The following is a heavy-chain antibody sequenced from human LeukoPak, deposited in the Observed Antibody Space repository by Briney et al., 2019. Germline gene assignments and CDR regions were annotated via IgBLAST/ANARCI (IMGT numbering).Heavy chain of an antibody. J-gene: IGHJ4*02. V-gene: IGHV3-7*01. D-gene: IGHD5-18*01. CDR2: INPDGNKK. CDR1: GLTFSSSW. Sequence: GGSLRLSCAVSGLTFSSSWMDWVRQAPGKGMEWVASINPDGNKKYSADSVKGRFTISRDNAENSLYLQMNSLRVEDTAFYYCARDLAYSRLDYWGQGMLVTVSS. CDR3: ARDLAYSRLDY.